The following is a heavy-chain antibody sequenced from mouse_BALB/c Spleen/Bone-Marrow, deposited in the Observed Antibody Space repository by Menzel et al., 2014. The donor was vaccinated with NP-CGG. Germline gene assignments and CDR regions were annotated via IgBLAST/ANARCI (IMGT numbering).Heavy chain of an antibody. CDR2: IHYSGST. Sequence: EVQRVESGPDLVKPSQSLSLTCTVTGYSITSGYSWHWIRQFPGNKLEWMGYIHYSGSTNYNPSLKSRISITRDTSKNQFFLQLNSVTTEDSATYYCASSTTVVADGYFDVWGAGTTVTVSS. V-gene: IGHV3-1*02. CDR1: GYSITSGYS. J-gene: IGHJ1*01. D-gene: IGHD1-1*01. CDR3: ASSTTVVADGYFDV.